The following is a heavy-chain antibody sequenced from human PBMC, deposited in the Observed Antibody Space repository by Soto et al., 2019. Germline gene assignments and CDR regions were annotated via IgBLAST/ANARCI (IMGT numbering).Heavy chain of an antibody. V-gene: IGHV1-2*02. D-gene: IGHD1-26*01. J-gene: IGHJ4*02. CDR3: GRGRSGQIVVFY. CDR1: GYTFTGHY. CDR2: IGPETGAT. Sequence: ASVKVSCKASGYTFTGHYIHWVRQAPEQGPEWMGEIGPETGATRYAQKFQGRVTMTRDMSITTVYMELNNLSPDDTAVYYCGRGRSGQIVVFYWGQGTPVTV.